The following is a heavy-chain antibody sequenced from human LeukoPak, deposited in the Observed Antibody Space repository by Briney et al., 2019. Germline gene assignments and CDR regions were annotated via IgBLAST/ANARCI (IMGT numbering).Heavy chain of an antibody. CDR3: ATQVGLRGYSFGYHS. CDR2: ISGRAAST. D-gene: IGHD5-18*01. CDR1: GFTFSSYG. J-gene: IGHJ4*02. V-gene: IGHV3-23*01. Sequence: GGSLRLSCAASGFTFSSYGMTWVRQAPGKGLEWVSGISGRAASTYYADSVKGRFTISRDNSNNTLYLQMNSLRPEDTAVHYCATQVGLRGYSFGYHSWGQGTLVTVSS.